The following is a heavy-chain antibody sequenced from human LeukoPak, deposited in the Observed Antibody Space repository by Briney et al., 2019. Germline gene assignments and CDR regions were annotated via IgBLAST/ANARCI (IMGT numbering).Heavy chain of an antibody. D-gene: IGHD3-10*01. J-gene: IGHJ5*02. CDR1: GGSISSSSYY. V-gene: IGHV4-39*01. Sequence: PETLSLTCTVSGGSISSSSYYWGWIRQPPGKGLEWIGSIYYSGSTYYNPSLKSRVTISVDTSKNQFSLKLSSVTAADTAVYHCARPRITMVRGVERFDPWGQGTLVTVSS. CDR3: ARPRITMVRGVERFDP. CDR2: IYYSGST.